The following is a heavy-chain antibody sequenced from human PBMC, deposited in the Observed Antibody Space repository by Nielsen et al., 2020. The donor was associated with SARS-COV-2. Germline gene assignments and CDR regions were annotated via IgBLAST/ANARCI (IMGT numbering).Heavy chain of an antibody. CDR3: ASLAR. V-gene: IGHV3-9*01. CDR1: GFTFDDYA. Sequence: GGSLRLSCAASGFTFDDYAMHWVRQAPGKGLEWVSGISWNSGSIGYADSVKGRFTISRDNAKNSLYLQMNSLRAEDTALYYCASLARWGQGTLVTVSS. CDR2: ISWNSGSI. J-gene: IGHJ4*02.